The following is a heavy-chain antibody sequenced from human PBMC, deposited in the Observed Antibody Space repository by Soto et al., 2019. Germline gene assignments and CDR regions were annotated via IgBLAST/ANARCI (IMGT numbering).Heavy chain of an antibody. CDR2: LYPGDSDT. V-gene: IGHV5-51*01. Sequence: GESPKISGNGSGYSFTSYWIGQVRQISGKGLEWRGILYPGDSDTRYSPSCHRQVTISAATPSSTAYLQWSSLRSSDTTMYHWARPIYGSGTGPNFQYYFDAWGEGTPVTVSS. CDR1: GYSFTSYW. J-gene: IGHJ4*02. D-gene: IGHD6-13*01. CDR3: ARPIYGSGTGPNFQYYFDA.